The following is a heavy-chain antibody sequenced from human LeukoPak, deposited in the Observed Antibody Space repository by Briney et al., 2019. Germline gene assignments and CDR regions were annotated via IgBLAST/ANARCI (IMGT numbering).Heavy chain of an antibody. J-gene: IGHJ4*02. CDR2: ISSSGSTI. CDR3: ARDSNRYYYGSGSYSPPNY. CDR1: GFTSSSYE. Sequence: GGSLRLSCAASGFTSSSYEMNWVRQAPGKGLEWVSYISSSGSTIYYADSVKGRFTISRDNAKNSLYLQMNGLRAEDTAVYYCARDSNRYYYGSGSYSPPNYWGQGTLVTVSS. V-gene: IGHV3-48*03. D-gene: IGHD3-10*01.